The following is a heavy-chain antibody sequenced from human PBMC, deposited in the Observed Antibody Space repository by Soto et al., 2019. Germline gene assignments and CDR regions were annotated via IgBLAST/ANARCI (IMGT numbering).Heavy chain of an antibody. CDR1: GYSFAIYW. J-gene: IGHJ4*02. CDR3: ARQYGSGSFDY. D-gene: IGHD3-10*01. Sequence: GESLKISCKGSGYSFAIYWIGWVRQLPGKGLEWMGIIYPDDSDIRYSPSFQGQVTVSADKSISTANLQWSSLKASDTAIYYCARQYGSGSFDYWGQGTLVTVSS. V-gene: IGHV5-51*01. CDR2: IYPDDSDI.